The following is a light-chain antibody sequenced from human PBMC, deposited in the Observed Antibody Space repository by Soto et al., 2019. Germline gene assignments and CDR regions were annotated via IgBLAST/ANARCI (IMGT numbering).Light chain of an antibody. CDR2: DVN. Sequence: QSALTQPPSASGSLGQSVTISCTGTSSDVGGYNYVSWYQQHPGKAPKLLIYDVNERPSGVPHRFSGSKSGNTASLTVSGLKAGVGAEYSCISYAGSNTRYVFGSGTKLTVL. CDR1: SSDVGGYNY. V-gene: IGLV2-8*01. CDR3: ISYAGSNTRYV. J-gene: IGLJ1*01.